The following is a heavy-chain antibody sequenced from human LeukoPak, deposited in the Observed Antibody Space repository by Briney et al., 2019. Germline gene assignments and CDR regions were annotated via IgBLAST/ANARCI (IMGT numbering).Heavy chain of an antibody. V-gene: IGHV3-7*01. D-gene: IGHD4-17*01. CDR1: GFSFSNYW. Sequence: GGSLRLSCAASGFSFSNYWMSWVRQAPGKGLEWVANIKQDGSAKYYVDSVNGRFTISRDNAKKSVYLQMNSLRVEDTAVYYCARDPLSPYYGDLDPWGQGTLVTVPS. J-gene: IGHJ5*02. CDR2: IKQDGSAK. CDR3: ARDPLSPYYGDLDP.